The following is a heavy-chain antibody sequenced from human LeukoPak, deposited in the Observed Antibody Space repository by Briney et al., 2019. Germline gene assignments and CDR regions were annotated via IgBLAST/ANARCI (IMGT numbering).Heavy chain of an antibody. CDR1: GGTFSSYA. CDR3: ARSILGYCSSTSCYPMGYYYYYMDV. Sequence: SVKVSCKASGGTFSSYAISWVRQAPGQGLEWMGGIIPIFGTANYAQKFQGRVTITTDESTSTAYRELSSLRSEDTAVYYCARSILGYCSSTSCYPMGYYYYYMDVWGKGTTVTVSS. CDR2: IIPIFGTA. D-gene: IGHD2-2*01. V-gene: IGHV1-69*05. J-gene: IGHJ6*03.